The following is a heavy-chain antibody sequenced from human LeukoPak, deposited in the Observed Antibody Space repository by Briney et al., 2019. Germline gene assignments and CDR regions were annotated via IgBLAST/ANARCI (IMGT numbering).Heavy chain of an antibody. Sequence: SETLSLTCTVSGGSISSGSYYWSWIRQPAGKGLEWIGRIYTSGSTNYNPSLKSRVTISVDTSKNQFSLKLSSVTAADTAVYYCAREIGYYYDSSGYSRFDYWGQGTLVTDSS. CDR3: AREIGYYYDSSGYSRFDY. V-gene: IGHV4-61*02. CDR1: GGSISSGSYY. J-gene: IGHJ4*02. D-gene: IGHD3-22*01. CDR2: IYTSGST.